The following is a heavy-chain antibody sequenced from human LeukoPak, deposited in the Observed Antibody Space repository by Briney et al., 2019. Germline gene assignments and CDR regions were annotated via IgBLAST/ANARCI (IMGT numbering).Heavy chain of an antibody. Sequence: PGGSLRVSCAASGFTFSDYYISWISQAPGKGVEWVSYISSSGSAIYYADSVKGRFTLSRDNAKNSLYLQMNSLRAEDTAMYYCAIDTSRGYYYDSSGYYPYDPFGYWGQGTLVTVSS. CDR2: ISSSGSAI. CDR1: GFTFSDYY. J-gene: IGHJ4*02. V-gene: IGHV3-11*01. D-gene: IGHD3-22*01. CDR3: AIDTSRGYYYDSSGYYPYDPFGY.